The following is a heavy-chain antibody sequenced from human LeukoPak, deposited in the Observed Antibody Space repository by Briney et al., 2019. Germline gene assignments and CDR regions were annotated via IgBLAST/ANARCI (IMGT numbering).Heavy chain of an antibody. J-gene: IGHJ6*02. V-gene: IGHV3-48*02. CDR3: VRIRDSGSYYFYYGMDV. CDR1: GFTFGNYS. D-gene: IGHD1-26*01. Sequence: GGSLRLSCAVSGFTFGNYSMNWVRQAPGKGLEWVSYISRSSSTILYADSVKGRFTISRDKAKNSVYLQMNSLRDEDTAVYHCVRIRDSGSYYFYYGMDVWGQGTTVTVSS. CDR2: ISRSSSTI.